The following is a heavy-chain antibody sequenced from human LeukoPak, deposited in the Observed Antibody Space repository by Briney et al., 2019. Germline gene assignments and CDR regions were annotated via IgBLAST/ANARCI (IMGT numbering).Heavy chain of an antibody. D-gene: IGHD3-10*01. V-gene: IGHV4-34*01. CDR1: GGSFSGYY. Sequence: PSETLSLTCAVYGGSFSGYYWSWIRQPSGKGLEWIGEINHSGSTNYNPSLKSRVTISVDTSKNQFSLKLSSVTAADTAVYYCARVGHSGSGSYYNADKARRRSYFDYWGQGTLVTVSS. J-gene: IGHJ4*02. CDR2: INHSGST. CDR3: ARVGHSGSGSYYNADKARRRSYFDY.